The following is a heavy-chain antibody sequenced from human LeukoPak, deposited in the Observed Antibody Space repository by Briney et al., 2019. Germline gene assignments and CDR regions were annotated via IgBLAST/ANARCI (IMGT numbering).Heavy chain of an antibody. CDR2: IFDSGNT. J-gene: IGHJ6*03. D-gene: IGHD6-13*01. CDR3: ARESRSKQYNSGWYDYYYYYMDV. Sequence: SETLSLTCTVSGGSISNYYWSWIRQPPGKGLEWIGYIFDSGNTNYNPSLKSRVTISVDMSKNQFSLKLSSVTAADTAVYYCARESRSKQYNSGWYDYYYYYMDVWGKGTTVTVSS. V-gene: IGHV4-59*01. CDR1: GGSISNYY.